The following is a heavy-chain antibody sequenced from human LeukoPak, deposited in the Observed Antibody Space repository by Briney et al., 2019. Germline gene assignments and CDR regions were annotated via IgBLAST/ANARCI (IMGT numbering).Heavy chain of an antibody. CDR3: ARGPLTIFGVVPPFDI. CDR2: IYYSGST. CDR1: GGSISSSSYY. Sequence: PSETLSLTCTVSGGSISSSSYYWGWIRQPPGKGLEWIGSIYYSGSTYYNPSLKSRVTISVDTSKNQFSLKLSSVTAADTAVYYCARGPLTIFGVVPPFDIWGQGTMVTVSS. V-gene: IGHV4-39*07. D-gene: IGHD3-3*01. J-gene: IGHJ3*02.